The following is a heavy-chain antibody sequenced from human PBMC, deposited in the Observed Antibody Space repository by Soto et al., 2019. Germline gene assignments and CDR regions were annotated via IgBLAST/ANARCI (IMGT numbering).Heavy chain of an antibody. CDR3: ARGRGYSYGLDP. Sequence: PSETLSLTCTVSGDSISSSNNYWSWIRQPPGEGLEWIGFISYSGTTSYSPSLKSRLAISLDTSKNQFSLSLCSVTAADTSLYYCARGRGYSYGLDPWGQGTLVTVS. CDR2: ISYSGTT. J-gene: IGHJ5*02. CDR1: GDSISSSNNY. D-gene: IGHD5-18*01. V-gene: IGHV4-30-4*02.